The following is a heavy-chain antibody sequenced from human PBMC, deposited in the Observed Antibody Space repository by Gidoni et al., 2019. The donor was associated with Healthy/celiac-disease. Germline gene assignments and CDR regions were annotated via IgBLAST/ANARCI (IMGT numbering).Heavy chain of an antibody. CDR2: IYYSGST. CDR1: GGSISSYY. D-gene: IGHD1-7*01. CDR3: ARFNWNFTPPAYNWFDP. J-gene: IGHJ5*02. Sequence: QVQLQESGPGLVKPSETLSLTCTVSGGSISSYYWSWIRQPPGKGLEWIWYIYYSGSTNYNPSLKSRVTISVDTSKNQFSLKLSSVTAADTAVYYCARFNWNFTPPAYNWFDPWGQGTLVTVSS. V-gene: IGHV4-59*01.